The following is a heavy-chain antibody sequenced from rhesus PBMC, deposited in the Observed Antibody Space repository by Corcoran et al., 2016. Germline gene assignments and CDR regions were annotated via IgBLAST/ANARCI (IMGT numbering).Heavy chain of an antibody. CDR2: IYGGSGST. CDR3: ARYGMGELRYDY. D-gene: IGHD1-44*01. J-gene: IGHJ4*01. CDR1: GCSLRSNY. V-gene: IGHV4-147*01. Sequence: QVQLQESGPGLVKPSETLSLTCAVSGCSLRSNYWRWIRPSPGKGLEWIRYIYGGSGSTSYNTSLKSRVTISTDTSKNQFSLKLSSVTAADTAVYYCARYGMGELRYDYWGQGVLVTVSS.